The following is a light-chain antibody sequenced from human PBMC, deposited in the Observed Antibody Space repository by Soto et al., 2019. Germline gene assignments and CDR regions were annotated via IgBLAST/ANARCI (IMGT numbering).Light chain of an antibody. CDR3: TQATQFPGT. Sequence: DIVMTQSPLSSSVTLGQPASISCKSSQSLVHGDGNTYLSWLHQRPGQPPRLLIYKISERSSGVPDRFSGSGAGTDFTLKISRVESEDVGVYSCTQATQFPGTFGQGTKLEI. J-gene: IGKJ2*01. CDR1: QSLVHGDGNTY. V-gene: IGKV2-24*01. CDR2: KIS.